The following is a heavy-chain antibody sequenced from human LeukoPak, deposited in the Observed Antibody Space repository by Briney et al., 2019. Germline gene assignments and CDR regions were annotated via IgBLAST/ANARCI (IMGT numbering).Heavy chain of an antibody. CDR2: INPSGGST. CDR3: ARDNTATPFDY. J-gene: IGHJ4*02. D-gene: IGHD5-18*01. Sequence: ASVKVSCKASGYTFTSYYMHWVRQAPGQGLEWMGIINPSGGSTSYAQKFQGRVTMTRDTSISTAYMELSRLRSDDTAVYYCARDNTATPFDYWGQGTLVTVSS. CDR1: GYTFTSYY. V-gene: IGHV1-46*01.